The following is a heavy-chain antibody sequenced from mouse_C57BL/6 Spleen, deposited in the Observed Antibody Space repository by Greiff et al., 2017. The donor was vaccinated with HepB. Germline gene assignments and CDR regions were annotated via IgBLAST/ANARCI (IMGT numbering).Heavy chain of an antibody. V-gene: IGHV1-20*01. Sequence: VQLQQSGPELVKPGASVKISCKASGYSFTGYFMNWVMQSLGKGLEWIGRINPYNGDTFYNQKFKGKATLTVDKSSSTAHMQLRSLTSEDSADYYCAREWDGGYYANYFDYWGQGTTLTVSS. J-gene: IGHJ2*01. CDR1: GYSFTGYF. CDR3: AREWDGGYYANYFDY. CDR2: INPYNGDT. D-gene: IGHD2-3*01.